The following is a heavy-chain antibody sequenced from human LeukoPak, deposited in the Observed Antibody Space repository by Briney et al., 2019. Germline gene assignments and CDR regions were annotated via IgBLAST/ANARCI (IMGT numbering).Heavy chain of an antibody. Sequence: QPGRSLRLSCAASGFTFSSYGMHWVRQAPGKGLEWVAVIWYDGSNKYYADSVKGRVTIARDNSKNTLYLQMNSLRAEDTAVYYCAREGVGAYYFDYWGQGTLVTVSS. CDR3: AREGVGAYYFDY. CDR1: GFTFSSYG. CDR2: IWYDGSNK. J-gene: IGHJ4*02. D-gene: IGHD1-26*01. V-gene: IGHV3-33*01.